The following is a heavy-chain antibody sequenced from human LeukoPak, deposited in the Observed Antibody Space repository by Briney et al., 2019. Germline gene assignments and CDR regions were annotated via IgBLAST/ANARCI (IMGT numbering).Heavy chain of an antibody. J-gene: IGHJ4*02. Sequence: ASVKVSCKASGYTFTGYYMHWVRQAPGQGLEWMGWINPNSGGTNYAQKFQGRVTMTMDASISTAYMELSRLRSDDTAVYYCSRAYSGYDFGYYLGQGTVVTVSS. CDR2: INPNSGGT. V-gene: IGHV1-2*02. CDR1: GYTFTGYY. CDR3: SRAYSGYDFGYY. D-gene: IGHD5-12*01.